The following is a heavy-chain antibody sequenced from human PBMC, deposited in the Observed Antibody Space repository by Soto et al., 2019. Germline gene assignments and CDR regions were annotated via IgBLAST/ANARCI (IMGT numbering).Heavy chain of an antibody. CDR1: GESISSSSYY. Sequence: SETLSLTCIASGESISSSSYYWGWIRQPPGKGLEWIGSIYYSGRTYYNPSFKSRVTISIDTSKNQFSLKLSSVTATDTAVYYCARQRTTVVTQAYFDHWGQGALVTVSS. CDR3: ARQRTTVVTQAYFDH. J-gene: IGHJ4*02. V-gene: IGHV4-39*01. CDR2: IYYSGRT. D-gene: IGHD2-21*02.